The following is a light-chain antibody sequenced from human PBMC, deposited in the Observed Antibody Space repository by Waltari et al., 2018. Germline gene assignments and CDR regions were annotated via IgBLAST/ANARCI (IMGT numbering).Light chain of an antibody. CDR3: QKYYSMPLT. V-gene: IGKV4-1*01. CDR2: WAS. Sequence: DIVMTQSPDSLAVSLGERVSINCKSSQSIFHASNNKNYLAWYQQKAGQPPKLHIYWASSREFGVPKRFSGTGSGTDFTLTSSSLEAEDVAIYFCQKYYSMPLTFGPGTTVEI. J-gene: IGKJ3*01. CDR1: QSIFHASNNKNY.